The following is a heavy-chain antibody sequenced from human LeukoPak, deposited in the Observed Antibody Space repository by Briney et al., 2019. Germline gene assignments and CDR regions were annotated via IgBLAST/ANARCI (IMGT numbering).Heavy chain of an antibody. D-gene: IGHD1-26*01. CDR2: INSDGSST. CDR1: GFTFSSYW. V-gene: IGHV3-74*01. J-gene: IGHJ3*02. Sequence: GGSLRLSCAASGFTFSSYWMHWVRQAPGKGLVWVSRINSDGSSTSYADSVKGRFTISRDNAKNSLSLQMNSLRAEDTAVYYCARGRQNSGSYSDAFDIWGQGTVVTVSS. CDR3: ARGRQNSGSYSDAFDI.